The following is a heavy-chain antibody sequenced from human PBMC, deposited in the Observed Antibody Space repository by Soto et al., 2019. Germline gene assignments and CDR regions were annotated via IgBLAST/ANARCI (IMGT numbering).Heavy chain of an antibody. D-gene: IGHD3-10*01. CDR3: ARDRAGGGGSYLGSFD. Sequence: SETLSLTCAIYGGSFNDNYWSWIRQTPGKGLEWIGYIYYRGSTYYNQSLKSRVTISVDTSMNQFSLTLTSVTAADTAVYYCARDRAGGGGSYLGSFDYGAREPRSPSPQ. CDR1: GGSFNDNY. V-gene: IGHV4-30-4*01. CDR2: IYYRGST. J-gene: IGHJ4*02.